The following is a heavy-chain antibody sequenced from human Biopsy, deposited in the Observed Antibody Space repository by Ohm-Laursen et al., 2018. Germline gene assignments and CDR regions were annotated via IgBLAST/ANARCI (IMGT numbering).Heavy chain of an antibody. CDR2: IIPILRTT. CDR3: AREAIGYQLPCDD. V-gene: IGHV1-69*04. J-gene: IGHJ4*02. Sequence: SVKVSCKPSTGTFDSYGVTWGRQAPGQGLEWMGRIIPILRTTTYAPKFQGRVTFTADKSSSTAYLELSSLTSEDTAMFYCAREAIGYQLPCDDWGQGTLVTVSS. CDR1: TGTFDSYG. D-gene: IGHD2-15*01.